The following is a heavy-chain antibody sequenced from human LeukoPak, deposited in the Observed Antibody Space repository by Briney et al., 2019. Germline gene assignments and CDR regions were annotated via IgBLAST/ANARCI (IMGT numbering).Heavy chain of an antibody. CDR3: SRDGSYHIY. CDR1: GFTFSSHS. CDR2: TSSSSSSI. V-gene: IGHV3-48*04. D-gene: IGHD1-26*01. Sequence: PGGSLRLSCAVSGFTFSSHSMSWVGQTPGKGLEWVSFTSSSSSSIYYADSVKGRFTISRDNAKTSLYLQMNSLRAEDTAVYYCSRDGSYHIYWGQGTLVTVSS. J-gene: IGHJ4*02.